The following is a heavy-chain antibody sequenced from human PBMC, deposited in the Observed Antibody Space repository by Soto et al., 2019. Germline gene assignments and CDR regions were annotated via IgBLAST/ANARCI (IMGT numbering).Heavy chain of an antibody. J-gene: IGHJ4*02. D-gene: IGHD3-22*01. CDR1: GDSISSGGYY. CDR2: IYYSGTT. V-gene: IGHV4-31*03. Sequence: QVQLQESGPGLVKPSQTLSLTCTVSGDSISSGGYYWSWIRQHPGKGLEWIGYIYYSGTTYYNPSLENRVTISAETSENQFSLKVNSVTVADTAVYYCASTYYTGSSGPFDYWGQGTLVTVSS. CDR3: ASTYYTGSSGPFDY.